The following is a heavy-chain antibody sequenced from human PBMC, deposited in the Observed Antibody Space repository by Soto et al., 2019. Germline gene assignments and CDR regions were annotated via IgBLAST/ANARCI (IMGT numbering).Heavy chain of an antibody. Sequence: ASVKVSCKASGYTFTSYDINWVRQATGQGLEWMGWMNPNSGNTGYAQKFQGRVTMTKNTSISTAYMELSSLRSEDTAVYYCARGRYSYYDFWSGYSRRRYFDYWGQGTLVTVSS. CDR3: ARGRYSYYDFWSGYSRRRYFDY. CDR1: GYTFTSYD. D-gene: IGHD3-3*01. V-gene: IGHV1-8*01. J-gene: IGHJ4*02. CDR2: MNPNSGNT.